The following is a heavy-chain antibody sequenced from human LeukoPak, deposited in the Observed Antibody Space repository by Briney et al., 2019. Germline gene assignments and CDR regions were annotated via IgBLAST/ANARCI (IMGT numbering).Heavy chain of an antibody. CDR1: GFTFSSYW. J-gene: IGHJ4*02. D-gene: IGHD2-2*01. CDR2: ISSSSSYI. Sequence: GGSLRLSCAASGFTFSSYWMSWVRQAPGKGLEWVSSISSSSSYIYYADSVKGRFTISRDNAKNSLYLQMNSLRAEDTAVYYCAIDCSSTSCYAYWGQGTLVTVSS. V-gene: IGHV3-21*01. CDR3: AIDCSSTSCYAY.